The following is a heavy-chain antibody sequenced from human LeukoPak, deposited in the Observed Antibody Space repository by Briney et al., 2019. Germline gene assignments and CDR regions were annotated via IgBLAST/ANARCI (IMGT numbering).Heavy chain of an antibody. CDR1: GGTFSSYA. CDR3: AREESGYSYGTFDY. V-gene: IGHV1-69*06. Sequence: SVKVSCKASGGTFSSYAISWVRQAPGQGLAWMGGIIPIFGTANYPQKFQGRVTITADKSTSTAYMELSSLRSEDTAVYYCAREESGYSYGTFDYWGQGTLVTVSS. D-gene: IGHD5-18*01. J-gene: IGHJ4*02. CDR2: IIPIFGTA.